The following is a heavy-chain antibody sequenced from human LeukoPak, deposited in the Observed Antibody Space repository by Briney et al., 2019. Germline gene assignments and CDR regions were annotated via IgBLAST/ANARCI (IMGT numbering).Heavy chain of an antibody. D-gene: IGHD3/OR15-3a*01. CDR3: ASLNYGPVY. J-gene: IGHJ4*02. V-gene: IGHV3-74*01. CDR2: IDNDGRGT. Sequence: SGGSLRLSCAASGFTFSSYWMHWVRQAPGKGLVWVSRIDNDGRGTSYADSVKGRFTISRDNAKNRLYLQMNSLRAEDTAVYYCASLNYGPVYWGQGTLVTVSS. CDR1: GFTFSSYW.